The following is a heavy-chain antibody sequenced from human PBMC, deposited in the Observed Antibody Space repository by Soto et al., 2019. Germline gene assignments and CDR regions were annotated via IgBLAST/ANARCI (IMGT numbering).Heavy chain of an antibody. CDR1: GFTFSSYW. CDR2: IKQDGSEK. D-gene: IGHD3-3*01. CDR3: AREGRWDFWSGTPIFVGYYYYYGMDV. J-gene: IGHJ6*02. Sequence: HPGGSLRLSCAASGFTFSSYWMSWVRQAPGKGLEWVANIKQDGSEKYYVDSVKGRFTISRDNAKNSLYLQMNSLRAEDTAVYYCAREGRWDFWSGTPIFVGYYYYYGMDVWGQGTTVTVSS. V-gene: IGHV3-7*01.